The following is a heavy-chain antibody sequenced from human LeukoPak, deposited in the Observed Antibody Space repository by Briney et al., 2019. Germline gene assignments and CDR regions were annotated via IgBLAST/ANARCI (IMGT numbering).Heavy chain of an antibody. V-gene: IGHV3-30*04. Sequence: GGSLRLSCAASGFTFSSYAMHWVRQAPGKGLEWVAVISYDGSNKYYADSVKGRFTISRDNSKNTLYLQMNSLRAEDTAVYYCAKVWGLYSYGPKDAFDIWGQGTMVTVSS. D-gene: IGHD5-18*01. CDR3: AKVWGLYSYGPKDAFDI. CDR2: ISYDGSNK. CDR1: GFTFSSYA. J-gene: IGHJ3*02.